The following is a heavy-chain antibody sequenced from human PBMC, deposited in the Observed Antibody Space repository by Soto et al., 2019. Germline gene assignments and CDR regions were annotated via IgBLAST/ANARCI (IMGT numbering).Heavy chain of an antibody. CDR1: GGTFNGYG. CDR3: ARGVSNSGAYYTGPSAYDL. J-gene: IGHJ3*01. D-gene: IGHD3-10*01. V-gene: IGHV1-69*06. Sequence: QVQLVQSGAVVKKPGSSVEVSCKASGGTFNGYGISWVRQAPGQGLEWMGGTVPVFDTSKYAPRFKGRVTITADKSTSTAYMELTSVRPEDTAIYFCARGVSNSGAYYTGPSAYDLWGQGTLVIVSS. CDR2: TVPVFDTS.